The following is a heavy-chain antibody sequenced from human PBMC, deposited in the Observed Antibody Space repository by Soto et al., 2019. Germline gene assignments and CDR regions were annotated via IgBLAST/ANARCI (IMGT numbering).Heavy chain of an antibody. Sequence: GGSLRLSCAASGFTVSSYAMNNYAMSWVRQAQGKGLEWVSTISGSGVYTYHADSVEGRFTISRDNSKNTLYLQMNSLRAEDTAVYYCAKGHGRYFESALDVWGRGITVTVSS. J-gene: IGHJ6*02. CDR3: AKGHGRYFESALDV. V-gene: IGHV3-23*01. D-gene: IGHD2-8*01. CDR1: GFTVSSYAMNNYA. CDR2: ISGSGVYT.